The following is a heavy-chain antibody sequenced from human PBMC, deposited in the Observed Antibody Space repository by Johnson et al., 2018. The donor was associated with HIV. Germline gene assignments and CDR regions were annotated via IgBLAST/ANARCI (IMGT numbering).Heavy chain of an antibody. D-gene: IGHD3-22*01. CDR2: LYSGGST. J-gene: IGHJ3*02. V-gene: IGHV3-NL1*01. CDR3: ARDRPIAPFDI. Sequence: QMQLVESGGGVVQPGGSLRLSCAASGFTFSSYGMHWVRQAPDKGLEWVSLLYSGGSTYYADSVKGRFTITRDNSKNTLYLQMNSLRAEDTAVYYCARDRPIAPFDIWGQGTMVTVSS. CDR1: GFTFSSYG.